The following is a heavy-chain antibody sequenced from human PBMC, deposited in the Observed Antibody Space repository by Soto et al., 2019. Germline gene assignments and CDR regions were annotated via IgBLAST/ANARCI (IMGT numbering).Heavy chain of an antibody. D-gene: IGHD6-13*01. CDR1: GYTFTSYG. CDR2: ISAYNGNT. Sequence: GASVKVSCKASGYTFTSYGISWVRQAPGQGLEWMGWISAYNGNTNHAQKLQGRVTMTTDTSTSTAYMELRSLRSDDTAVYYCARELGGSSWQLVYYYYYGMDVWGQGTTVTVSS. J-gene: IGHJ6*02. V-gene: IGHV1-18*01. CDR3: ARELGGSSWQLVYYYYYGMDV.